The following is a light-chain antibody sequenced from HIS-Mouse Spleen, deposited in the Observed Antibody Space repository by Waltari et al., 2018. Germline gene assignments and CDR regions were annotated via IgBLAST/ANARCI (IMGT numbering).Light chain of an antibody. CDR2: EDS. J-gene: IGLJ2*01. Sequence: SYELTQPPSVSVSPGQTARITCSGDALPKTYAYWDQQKSGQAPVLVIYEDSKRPSWIPERFSGSSSGTMATLTISGAQVEDEADYYCYSTDSSGNHRVFGGGTKLTVL. V-gene: IGLV3-10*01. CDR3: YSTDSSGNHRV. CDR1: ALPKTY.